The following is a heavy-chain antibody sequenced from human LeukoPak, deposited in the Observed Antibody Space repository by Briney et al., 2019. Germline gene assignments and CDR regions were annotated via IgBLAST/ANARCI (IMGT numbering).Heavy chain of an antibody. CDR2: INHSGST. J-gene: IGHJ6*03. CDR1: GGSFSGYY. D-gene: IGHD3-10*01. CDR3: ATSPMWFGELFGSYYMDV. V-gene: IGHV4-34*01. Sequence: SETLSLTCAVYGGSFSGYYCNWIRQPPGKGLEWIGEINHSGSTNYNPSLKSRVTISVDTSKNQFSLKLSSVTAADTAVYYCATSPMWFGELFGSYYMDVWGKGATVTISS.